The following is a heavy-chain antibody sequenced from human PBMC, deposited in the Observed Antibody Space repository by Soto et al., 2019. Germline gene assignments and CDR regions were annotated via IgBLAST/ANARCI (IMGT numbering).Heavy chain of an antibody. CDR1: GFTFSSYG. CDR2: ISYDGSNK. V-gene: IGHV3-30*18. Sequence: QVQLVESGGGVVQPGRSLRLSCAASGFTFSSYGMHWVRQAPGKGLEWVAVISYDGSNKYYADSVKGRFTISRDNSKNTLYLQMNSLRAEDTAVYYCAKDGNCSGGSCYSEWYYYYYMDVWGKGTTVTVSS. D-gene: IGHD2-15*01. CDR3: AKDGNCSGGSCYSEWYYYYYMDV. J-gene: IGHJ6*03.